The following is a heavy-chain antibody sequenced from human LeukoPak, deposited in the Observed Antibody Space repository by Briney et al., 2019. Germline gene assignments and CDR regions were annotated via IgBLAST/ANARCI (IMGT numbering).Heavy chain of an antibody. D-gene: IGHD3-16*01. CDR2: IIPIFGIA. Sequence: GASVKVSCKASGGTFSSYAISWVRQAPGQGLEWMGRIIPIFGIANYAQKFQGRVTITADKSTSTAYMELSSLRSEDTAVYYCAREGDLPGDSGSLYYYGMDVWGQGTTVTVSS. CDR3: AREGDLPGDSGSLYYYGMDV. CDR1: GGTFSSYA. V-gene: IGHV1-69*04. J-gene: IGHJ6*02.